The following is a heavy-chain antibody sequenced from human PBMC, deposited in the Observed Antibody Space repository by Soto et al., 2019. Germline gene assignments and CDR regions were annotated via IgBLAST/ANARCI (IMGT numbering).Heavy chain of an antibody. CDR3: ARPDLATGDYYYYMDV. CDR2: ISSSSSYI. D-gene: IGHD1-26*01. CDR1: GFTFSSYS. Sequence: GGSLRLSCAASGFTFSSYSMNWVRQAPGKGLEWVSSISSSSSYIYYADSVKGRFTISRDNAKNSLYLQMNSLRAEDTAVYYCARPDLATGDYYYYMDVWGKGTTVTVSS. V-gene: IGHV3-21*01. J-gene: IGHJ6*03.